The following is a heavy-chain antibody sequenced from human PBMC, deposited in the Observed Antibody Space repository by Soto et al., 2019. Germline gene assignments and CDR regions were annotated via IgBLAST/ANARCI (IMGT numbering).Heavy chain of an antibody. Sequence: PSETLSLTCAVYGGSFSGYYWTWIRQPPGKGLERIGQITHGGTTIYNPSLKSRVTMSIDTSKNQFSLRVTSVTAADTAVYYCARARGRSSGWGAYYYYGLDVWGQGTTVTVSS. D-gene: IGHD6-19*01. V-gene: IGHV4-34*01. CDR2: ITHGGTT. CDR3: ARARGRSSGWGAYYYYGLDV. J-gene: IGHJ6*02. CDR1: GGSFSGYY.